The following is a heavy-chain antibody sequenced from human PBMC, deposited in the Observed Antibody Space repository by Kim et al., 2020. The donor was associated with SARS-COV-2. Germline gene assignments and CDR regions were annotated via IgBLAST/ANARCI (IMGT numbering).Heavy chain of an antibody. V-gene: IGHV3-20*01. J-gene: IGHJ5*01. CDR1: GFSFDDDD. CDR2: ISRNDGGA. Sequence: GGSLRLSCAASGFSFDDDDMNWVRQGPGRGLQWVSRISRNDGGAVYGDSVKGRFTISRDIARKSLCLQRNSLRAEGTAFHRCAREGAFSGCDSWGQGTL. CDR3: AREGAFSGCDS. D-gene: IGHD6-19*01.